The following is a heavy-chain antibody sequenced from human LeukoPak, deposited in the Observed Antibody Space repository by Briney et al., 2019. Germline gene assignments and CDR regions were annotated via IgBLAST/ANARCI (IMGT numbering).Heavy chain of an antibody. CDR2: IYHSGST. CDR3: AITYGDYDYYFDY. Sequence: NPSGTLSLTCAVSGGSISSSNWWSWVRQPPGKGLEWIGEIYHSGSTNYNPSLKSRVTISVDKSKNQFSLKLSSVTAADTAVYYCAITYGDYDYYFDYWGQGTLVTVSS. V-gene: IGHV4-4*02. J-gene: IGHJ4*02. CDR1: GGSISSSNW. D-gene: IGHD4-17*01.